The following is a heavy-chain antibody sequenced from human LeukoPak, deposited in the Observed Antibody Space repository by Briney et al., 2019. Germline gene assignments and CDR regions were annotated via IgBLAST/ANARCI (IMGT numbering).Heavy chain of an antibody. CDR2: IYHSGST. CDR1: GGSISSGGYY. D-gene: IGHD4-11*01. J-gene: IGHJ4*02. V-gene: IGHV4-30-2*01. Sequence: SQTLSLTCTVSGGSISSGGYYWSWIRQPPGKGLEWIGYIYHSGSTNYNPSLKSRVTISVDKSKNQFSLKLSSVTAADTAVYYCARLGTVTLDYFDYWGQGTLVTVSS. CDR3: ARLGTVTLDYFDY.